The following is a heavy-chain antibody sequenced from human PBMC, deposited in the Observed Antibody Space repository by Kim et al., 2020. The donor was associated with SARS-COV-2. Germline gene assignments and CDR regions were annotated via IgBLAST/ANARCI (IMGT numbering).Heavy chain of an antibody. D-gene: IGHD3-9*01. J-gene: IGHJ6*02. CDR1: GFTFSSYS. V-gene: IGHV3-48*04. CDR3: ARLDDRYFDWLRLMDV. CDR2: ISSSSSTI. Sequence: GGSLRLSCAASGFTFSSYSMNWVRQAPGKGLEWVSYISSSSSTIYYADSVKGRFTISRDNAKNSLYLQMNSLRAEDTAVYYCARLDDRYFDWLRLMDVWGQGTTVTVSS.